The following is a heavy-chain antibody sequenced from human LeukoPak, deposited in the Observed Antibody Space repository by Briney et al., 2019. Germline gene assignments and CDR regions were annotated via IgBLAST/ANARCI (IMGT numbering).Heavy chain of an antibody. V-gene: IGHV4-31*03. CDR2: IYYSGST. D-gene: IGHD3-10*01. Sequence: SETLSLTCTVSGVSISSGGYYWSWIRQHPGKGLEWIGYIYYSGSTYYNPSLKSRVTISVDTSKNQFSLKLSSVTAADTAVYYCARDKLTMVRGEPYDAFDIWGQGTMVTVSS. CDR1: GVSISSGGYY. J-gene: IGHJ3*02. CDR3: ARDKLTMVRGEPYDAFDI.